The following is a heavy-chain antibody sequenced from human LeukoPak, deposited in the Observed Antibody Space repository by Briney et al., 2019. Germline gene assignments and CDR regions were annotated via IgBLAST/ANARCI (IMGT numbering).Heavy chain of an antibody. V-gene: IGHV1-18*01. J-gene: IGHJ6*02. CDR2: ISAYNGNT. D-gene: IGHD3-10*01. CDR1: GYTFTSYG. Sequence: ASVNVSCKASGYTFTSYGISWVRQAPGQGLEWMGWISAYNGNTNYAQKLQGRVTMTTDTSTSTAYMELRSLRSDDTAVYYCARGSAESFMVRALTSLGYYYYYGMDVWGQGTTVTVSS. CDR3: ARGSAESFMVRALTSLGYYYYYGMDV.